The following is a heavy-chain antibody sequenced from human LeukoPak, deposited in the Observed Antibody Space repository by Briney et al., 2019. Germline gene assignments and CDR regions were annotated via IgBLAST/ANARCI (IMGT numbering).Heavy chain of an antibody. J-gene: IGHJ6*02. CDR1: GFTFSSYS. CDR3: AKGGSGYYPPYYYYGMDV. D-gene: IGHD3-22*01. Sequence: GGSLRLSCAASGFTFSSYSMNWVRQAPGKGLEWVSSISSSSSYIYYADSVKGRFTISRDNAKNSLYLQMNSLRAEDTAVYYCAKGGSGYYPPYYYYGMDVWGQGTTVTVSS. CDR2: ISSSSSYI. V-gene: IGHV3-21*04.